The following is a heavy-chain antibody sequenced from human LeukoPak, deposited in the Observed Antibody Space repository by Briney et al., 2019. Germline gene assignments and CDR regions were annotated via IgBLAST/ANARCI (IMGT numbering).Heavy chain of an antibody. Sequence: GGSLRLSCAASGFTVSSNYMSWVRQAPGKGLEWVSVIYSGGSTYYAGSVKGRFTISRDNSKNTLYLQMNSLRAEDTAVYYCARVRTPYDAFDIWGQGTMVTVYS. CDR1: GFTVSSNY. CDR3: ARVRTPYDAFDI. J-gene: IGHJ3*02. CDR2: IYSGGST. V-gene: IGHV3-53*01. D-gene: IGHD4-23*01.